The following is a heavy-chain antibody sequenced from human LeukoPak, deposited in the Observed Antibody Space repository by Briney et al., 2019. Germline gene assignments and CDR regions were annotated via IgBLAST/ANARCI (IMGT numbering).Heavy chain of an antibody. CDR2: ITGSGDIT. D-gene: IGHD6-13*01. Sequence: GSLRLSCAVSGFTFSNYALSWVRQAPGKGLGWLSAITGSGDITYYADSVKGRFTVSRDISKNTLYLQMNSLRAEDTALYYCAKGITAADTGLDYWGQGTLVTVSS. J-gene: IGHJ4*02. V-gene: IGHV3-23*01. CDR3: AKGITAADTGLDY. CDR1: GFTFSNYA.